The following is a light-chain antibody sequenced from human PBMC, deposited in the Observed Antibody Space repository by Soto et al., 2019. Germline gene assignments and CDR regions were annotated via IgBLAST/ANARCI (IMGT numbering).Light chain of an antibody. Sequence: LAWYQQKPGQAPRLLIYGASTRATGIPARFRGSGSGTELTLNICSLQSEDFAVYYCQQYNNWPGTFGQGTKVDIK. V-gene: IGKV3-15*01. CDR2: GAS. CDR3: QQYNNWPGT. J-gene: IGKJ1*01.